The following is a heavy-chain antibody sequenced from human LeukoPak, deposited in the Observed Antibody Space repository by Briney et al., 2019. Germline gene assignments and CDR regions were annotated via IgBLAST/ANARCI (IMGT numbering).Heavy chain of an antibody. Sequence: PSETLSLTCTVSGGSISSRSYYWGWIRQPPGKGREWIGSIYYSGSTYYNPSLKSRVTISVDTSKNQFSLKLSSVTAADTAVYYCASHRAEYYDILTAYNWFDPWGQGTLVTVSS. D-gene: IGHD3-9*01. J-gene: IGHJ5*02. CDR2: IYYSGST. V-gene: IGHV4-39*01. CDR1: GGSISSRSYY. CDR3: ASHRAEYYDILTAYNWFDP.